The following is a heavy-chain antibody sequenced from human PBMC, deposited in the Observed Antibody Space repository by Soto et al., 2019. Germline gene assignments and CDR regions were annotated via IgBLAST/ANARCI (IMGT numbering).Heavy chain of an antibody. D-gene: IGHD3-9*01. Sequence: PGGSLRLSCAASGFTFSSYSMNWVRQAPGKGLEWVSSISSSSSYIYYADSVKGRFTISRDNAKNSLYLQMNSLRAEDTAVYYCARALGRYYDIVTGYYVRAGDAFDIWGQGTMVTVSS. CDR1: GFTFSSYS. CDR2: ISSSSSYI. CDR3: ARALGRYYDIVTGYYVRAGDAFDI. J-gene: IGHJ3*02. V-gene: IGHV3-21*01.